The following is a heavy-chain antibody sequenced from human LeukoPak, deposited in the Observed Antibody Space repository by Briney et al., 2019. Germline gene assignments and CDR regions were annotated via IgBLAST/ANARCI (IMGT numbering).Heavy chain of an antibody. CDR1: GFTFSTYE. D-gene: IGHD3-10*01. Sequence: GGSLRLSCAASGFTFSTYEMSWVRQAPGKGLEWGANIKQDGSEKYYVDSVKGRFTISRDNANNSLYLQMNSLRAEDTAVYYCARRLRGLITYYFDYWGQGTLVTVSS. J-gene: IGHJ4*02. CDR3: ARRLRGLITYYFDY. V-gene: IGHV3-7*04. CDR2: IKQDGSEK.